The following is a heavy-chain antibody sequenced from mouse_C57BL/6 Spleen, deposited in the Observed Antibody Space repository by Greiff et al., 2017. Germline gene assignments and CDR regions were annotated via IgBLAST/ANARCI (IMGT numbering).Heavy chain of an antibody. CDR1: GYTFTEYT. D-gene: IGHD1-1*01. Sequence: VQLQQSGAELVKPGASVKLSCKASGYTFTEYTIHWVKQRSGQGLEWIGWFYPGSGSIKYNEKFKDKATLTADKSSSTVYLELSRWTAEDSAVYFCARDRATVVRDKAMDYWGQGTSVTVSS. V-gene: IGHV1-62-2*01. CDR2: FYPGSGSI. CDR3: ARDRATVVRDKAMDY. J-gene: IGHJ4*01.